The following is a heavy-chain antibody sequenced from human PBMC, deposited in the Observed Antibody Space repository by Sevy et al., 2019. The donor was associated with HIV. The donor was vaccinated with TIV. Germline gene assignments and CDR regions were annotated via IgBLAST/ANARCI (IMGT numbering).Heavy chain of an antibody. V-gene: IGHV3-21*01. CDR2: ISSSSSYI. CDR3: ARPETTMTWNAFDI. CDR1: GFTFSSYS. J-gene: IGHJ3*02. D-gene: IGHD4-17*01. Sequence: GESLKISCAASGFTFSSYSMNWVRQAPGKGLEWVSSISSSSSYIYYADSVKGRFTISRDNAKNSLYLQMNSLRAEDTAVYYCARPETTMTWNAFDIWGQGTMVTVSS.